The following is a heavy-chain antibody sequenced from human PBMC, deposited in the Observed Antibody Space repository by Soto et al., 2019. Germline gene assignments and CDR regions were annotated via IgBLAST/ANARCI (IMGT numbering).Heavy chain of an antibody. D-gene: IGHD4-17*01. CDR2: INISNGNT. CDR3: ARDTDLTLVTTLDY. CDR1: GYTMKSAQ. J-gene: IGHJ4*02. Sequence: ASLKGSCKAAGYTMKSAQIDWVRQAPGQRLECMGWINISNGNTEYSQNFQGRVTMTRDTSASTAYMESSSLRSEDTAVYYCARDTDLTLVTTLDYWGQGTPVTVSS. V-gene: IGHV1-3*04.